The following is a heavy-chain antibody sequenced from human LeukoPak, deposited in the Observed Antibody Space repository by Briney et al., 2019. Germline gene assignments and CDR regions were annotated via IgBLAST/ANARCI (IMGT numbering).Heavy chain of an antibody. Sequence: VTVSXXAXXYXFTXYDINWVRQATGQGLEWMGWMNPNSGNTGYAQKFQGRVTMTRNTSISTAYMELSSLRSEDTAVYYCAALVRYDFWSGYYAGFDPWGQGTLVTVSS. CDR2: MNPNSGNT. V-gene: IGHV1-8*01. CDR1: XYXFTXYD. CDR3: AALVRYDFWSGYYAGFDP. D-gene: IGHD3-3*01. J-gene: IGHJ5*02.